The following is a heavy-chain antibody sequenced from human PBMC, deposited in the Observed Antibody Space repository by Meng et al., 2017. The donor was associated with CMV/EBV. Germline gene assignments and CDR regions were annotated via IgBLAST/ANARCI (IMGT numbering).Heavy chain of an antibody. J-gene: IGHJ6*02. CDR1: GFTFSSYG. D-gene: IGHD3-3*01. CDR2: IRYDGSNK. CDR3: ARDYEVSVRTYYDFWSGYSGNYYYGMDV. V-gene: IGHV3-30*02. Sequence: GGSLRLSCAASGFTFSSYGMHWVRQAPGKGLEWVAFIRYDGSNKYYADSVKGRFTISRDNSKNTLYLQMNSLRAEDTAVYYCARDYEVSVRTYYDFWSGYSGNYYYGMDVWGQGTTVTVSS.